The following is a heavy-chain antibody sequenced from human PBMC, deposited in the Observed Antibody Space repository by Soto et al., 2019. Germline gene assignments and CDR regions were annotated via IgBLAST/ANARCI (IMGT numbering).Heavy chain of an antibody. J-gene: IGHJ4*02. CDR2: IYYSGST. Sequence: QVQLQESGPGLVKPSQTLSLTCTVSGGSISSGGYYWSWIRQHPGKGLECIGYIYYSGSTYYNPSLKGRVTISVDTSENQCSLKLSSVTAADTAVYYCARYGSGSYYPTTFDYWGQGTLVTVSS. V-gene: IGHV4-31*03. CDR1: GGSISSGGYY. CDR3: ARYGSGSYYPTTFDY. D-gene: IGHD3-10*01.